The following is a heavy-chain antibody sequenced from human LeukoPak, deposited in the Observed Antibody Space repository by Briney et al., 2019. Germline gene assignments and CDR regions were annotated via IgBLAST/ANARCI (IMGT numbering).Heavy chain of an antibody. D-gene: IGHD1-26*01. CDR3: ARGMRVGATIDY. Sequence: GGSLRLSCAASGFTFSSYWMHWVRQAPGKGLVWVPRINSDGSSTSYADSVKGRLTISRDNVKNTLYLQMSSLRVEDTDVYYCARGMRVGATIDYWGQGTLVTVSS. V-gene: IGHV3-74*01. J-gene: IGHJ4*02. CDR1: GFTFSSYW. CDR2: INSDGSST.